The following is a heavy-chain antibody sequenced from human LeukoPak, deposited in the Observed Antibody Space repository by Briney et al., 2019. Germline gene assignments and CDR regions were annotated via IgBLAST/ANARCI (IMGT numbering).Heavy chain of an antibody. CDR1: GFTFSSYS. D-gene: IGHD5-18*01. V-gene: IGHV4-34*01. J-gene: IGHJ6*02. CDR2: INHSGST. CDR3: ARGPGYSYGFYYYYYGMDV. Sequence: PGGSLRLSCAASGFTFSSYSMNWVRQPPGKGLEWIGEINHSGSTNYNPSLKSRVTISVDTSKNQFSLKLSSVTAADTAVYYCARGPGYSYGFYYYYYGMDVWGQGTTVTVSS.